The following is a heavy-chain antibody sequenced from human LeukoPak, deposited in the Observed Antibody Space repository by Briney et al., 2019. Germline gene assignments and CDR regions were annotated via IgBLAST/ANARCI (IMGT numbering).Heavy chain of an antibody. Sequence: ASVKVSCKASGYTFTGYYMHWVRQAPGQGLEWMGWINPNSGGTNYAQKFQGRVTMTRDASISTAYMELSRLRSDDTAVYYCARGYQVAAAGMDVWGQGTTVTVSS. V-gene: IGHV1-2*02. CDR2: INPNSGGT. J-gene: IGHJ6*02. CDR1: GYTFTGYY. D-gene: IGHD6-13*01. CDR3: ARGYQVAAAGMDV.